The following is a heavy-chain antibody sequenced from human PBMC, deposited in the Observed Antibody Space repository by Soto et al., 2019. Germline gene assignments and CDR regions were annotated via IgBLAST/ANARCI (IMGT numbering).Heavy chain of an antibody. CDR2: ISSSSSTI. D-gene: IGHD3-22*01. CDR3: SRDYYDSSGYSDEFDF. CDR1: GFTFSSYS. J-gene: IGHJ4*02. Sequence: PGGSLRLSCAASGFTFSSYSMNWVRQAPGKGLEWVSYISSSSSTIYYADSVKGRFTISRDNAKNSLYLQMNSLRAEDTAVYYCSRDYYDSSGYSDEFDFWGQGTLVTVSS. V-gene: IGHV3-48*01.